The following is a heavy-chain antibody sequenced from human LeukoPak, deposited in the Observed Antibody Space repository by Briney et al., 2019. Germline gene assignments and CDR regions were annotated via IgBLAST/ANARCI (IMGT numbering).Heavy chain of an antibody. J-gene: IGHJ6*03. CDR3: AAGSPVHYYYMDV. CDR2: INPNSGGT. CDR1: GYTFTGYY. V-gene: IGHV1-2*02. D-gene: IGHD1-14*01. Sequence: ASVKVSCKASGYTFTGYYMHWVRQAPGQGLEWMGWINPNSGGTNYAQKFQGRVTMTRDTSISTAYMELSSLRSEDTAVYYCAAGSPVHYYYMDVWGKGTTVTVSS.